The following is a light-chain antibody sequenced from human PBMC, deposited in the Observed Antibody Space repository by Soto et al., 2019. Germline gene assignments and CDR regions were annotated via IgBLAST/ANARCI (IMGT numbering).Light chain of an antibody. CDR2: EVS. V-gene: IGLV2-14*01. J-gene: IGLJ1*01. Sequence: QLVLTQPASVSGSPGQSITISCTGTSSDVGGYNYVSWYQQHPGKAPKLMIYEVSNRPSGVSNRFSGSKSGNTASLTISGLQTEDEADYYCSSYTTSSTPCVFGTGTKVTVL. CDR1: SSDVGGYNY. CDR3: SSYTTSSTPCV.